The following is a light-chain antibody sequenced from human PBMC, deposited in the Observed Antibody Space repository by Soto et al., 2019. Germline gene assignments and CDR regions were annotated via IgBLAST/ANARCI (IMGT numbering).Light chain of an antibody. V-gene: IGKV2-24*01. CDR3: MQTIQFPRR. CDR1: QSLVHSDGNTY. J-gene: IGKJ1*01. CDR2: TIS. Sequence: DIVLTQTPLSSPVTLGQPASISCRSSQSLVHSDGNTYLSWLHQRPGQPPRLLSYTISNRFSGVPDRFSGSGAGTDFTLKISRVEAEDVGVYYCMQTIQFPRRFGQGTKVEIK.